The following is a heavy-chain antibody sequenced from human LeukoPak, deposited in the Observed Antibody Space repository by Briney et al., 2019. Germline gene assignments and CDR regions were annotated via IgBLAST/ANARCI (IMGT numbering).Heavy chain of an antibody. CDR2: IYYTGST. Sequence: SETLSLTCTVSGDSISSYYWNWIRQPPGRGLEWIGHIYYTGSTNYNPSLKSRVTISVDTSRNQFSLKLTSVTAADTAVYYCARSRRRDGYTPKNWFDPWGQGTLVTVSS. V-gene: IGHV4-59*01. CDR3: ARSRRRDGYTPKNWFDP. J-gene: IGHJ5*02. CDR1: GDSISSYY. D-gene: IGHD5-24*01.